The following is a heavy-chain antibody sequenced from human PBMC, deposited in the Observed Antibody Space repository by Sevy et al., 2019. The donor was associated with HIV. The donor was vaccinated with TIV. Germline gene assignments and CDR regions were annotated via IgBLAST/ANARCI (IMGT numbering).Heavy chain of an antibody. V-gene: IGHV1-2*04. CDR1: GYTFTGYY. Sequence: ASVKVSCKASGYTFTGYYMHWVRQALGQGLEWMGWINPNSGGTNYAQKFQGWVTMTRDTSISTAYMELSRLRSDDTAVYYCARGGDGTYSSGWYGYYYYYMDVWGKGTTVTVSS. CDR2: INPNSGGT. D-gene: IGHD6-19*01. J-gene: IGHJ6*03. CDR3: ARGGDGTYSSGWYGYYYYYMDV.